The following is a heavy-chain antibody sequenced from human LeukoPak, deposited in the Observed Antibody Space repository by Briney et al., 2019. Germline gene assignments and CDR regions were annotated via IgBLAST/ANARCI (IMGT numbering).Heavy chain of an antibody. CDR1: GGSISSYY. J-gene: IGHJ4*02. CDR3: ARDRGGYCGGVSCPDMYYFDY. Sequence: SETLSLTCTVTGGSISSYYWSWIRQPPGKGLEWIGYIYYSGSSGYNPSLKSRVTISVDTFKNQFSLKLNSVTAADTAVYYCARDRGGYCGGVSCPDMYYFDYWGRGALVTVSS. D-gene: IGHD2-15*01. CDR2: IYYSGSS. V-gene: IGHV4-59*01.